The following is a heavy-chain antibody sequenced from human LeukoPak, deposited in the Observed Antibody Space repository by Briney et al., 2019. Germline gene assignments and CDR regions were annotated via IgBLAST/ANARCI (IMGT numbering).Heavy chain of an antibody. CDR2: IKSKTDGGTT. CDR1: GFTFSNAW. Sequence: GGSLRLSCAASGFTFSNAWMSWVRQAPGKGLEWVGRIKSKTDGGTTDYAAPVKGRFTISRDDSKNTLYLQMNSLKTEDTAVYYCTTGRYCSGGSCYSGSWYWFDPWGQGTLVTVSS. CDR3: TTGRYCSGGSCYSGSWYWFDP. D-gene: IGHD2-15*01. V-gene: IGHV3-15*01. J-gene: IGHJ5*02.